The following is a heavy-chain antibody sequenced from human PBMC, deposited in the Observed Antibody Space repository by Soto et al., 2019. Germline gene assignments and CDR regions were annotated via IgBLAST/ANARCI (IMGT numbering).Heavy chain of an antibody. CDR1: GFAFSGDR. CDR2: IKRDGSTT. Sequence: GGFLRQSCAASGFAFSGDRMNWDRQAPGKGLEWVSRIKRDGSTTNYADSVKGRFTISRDNAKNTLYLEMNSLRVEDTADYYCARGAINLYYGYVWGKGTTVTVS. V-gene: IGHV3-74*01. CDR3: ARGAINLYYGYV. J-gene: IGHJ6*03.